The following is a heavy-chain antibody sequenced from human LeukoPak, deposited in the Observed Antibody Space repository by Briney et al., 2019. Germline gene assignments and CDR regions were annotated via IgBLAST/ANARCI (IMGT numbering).Heavy chain of an antibody. D-gene: IGHD2-2*01. CDR3: ARYDCSRTSCTAPDYYYYMDV. CDR1: GFTFTNYA. CDR2: MSGRGVST. Sequence: GGSLRLSCAASGFTFTNYAMSWVRQAPGKGLEWVSGMSGRGVSTYYADSVKGRFTISSDNSTNTLYLQMNSLRAEDTAVYYCARYDCSRTSCTAPDYYYYMDVWGKGTTVTVSS. V-gene: IGHV3-23*01. J-gene: IGHJ6*03.